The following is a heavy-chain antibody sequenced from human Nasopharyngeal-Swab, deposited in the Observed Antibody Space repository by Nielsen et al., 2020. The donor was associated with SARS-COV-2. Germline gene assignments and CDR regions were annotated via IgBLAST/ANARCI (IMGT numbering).Heavy chain of an antibody. D-gene: IGHD6-19*01. Sequence: GESLKISCSASGFTFSSYWMSWVRQAPGTGLEWVATIKQDGSEKSYVDSVTGRFTLSRDNAKHSLYLQMNSLRAEDTAVYYFARDGAAVAGTTSYYYYGMDVWGQGTTVTASS. CDR2: IKQDGSEK. V-gene: IGHV3-7*01. J-gene: IGHJ6*02. CDR3: ARDGAAVAGTTSYYYYGMDV. CDR1: GFTFSSYW.